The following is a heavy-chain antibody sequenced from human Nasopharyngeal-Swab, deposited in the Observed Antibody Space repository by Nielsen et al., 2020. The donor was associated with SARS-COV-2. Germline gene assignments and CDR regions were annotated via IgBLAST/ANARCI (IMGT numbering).Heavy chain of an antibody. CDR2: ISGSGGST. Sequence: GGSLRLSCAASGFTFSSYAMSWVRQAPGKGLGWVSAISGSGGSTYYADSVKGRFTISRDNSKNTLYLQMNSLRAEDTAVYYCAKDPRNTAMVNYFDYWGQGTLVTVSS. V-gene: IGHV3-23*01. CDR1: GFTFSSYA. CDR3: AKDPRNTAMVNYFDY. D-gene: IGHD5-18*01. J-gene: IGHJ4*02.